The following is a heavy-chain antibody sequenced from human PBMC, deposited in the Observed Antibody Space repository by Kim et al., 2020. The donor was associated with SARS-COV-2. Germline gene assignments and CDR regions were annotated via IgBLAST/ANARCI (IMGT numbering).Heavy chain of an antibody. J-gene: IGHJ6*02. Sequence: SETLSLTCTVSGGFISSYYWSWIRQPPGKGLEWIGYIYYSGSTNYNPSLKSRVTISVDTSKNQFSLKLSSVTAADTAVYYCARHESIGSSWYYYYYGMDVWGQGTTVTVSS. CDR2: IYYSGST. D-gene: IGHD6-13*01. CDR1: GGFISSYY. V-gene: IGHV4-59*08. CDR3: ARHESIGSSWYYYYYGMDV.